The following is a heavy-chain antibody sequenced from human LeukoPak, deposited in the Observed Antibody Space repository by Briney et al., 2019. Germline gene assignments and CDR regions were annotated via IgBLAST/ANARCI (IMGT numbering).Heavy chain of an antibody. D-gene: IGHD4-11*01. CDR1: GYSFTSYW. J-gene: IGHJ2*01. CDR2: IDPSDSYT. V-gene: IGHV5-10-1*01. CDR3: ARLHSNYYWYFDL. Sequence: GESLKISCKGSGYSFTSYWISWVRQMPGKGLEWMGRIDPSDSYTNYSPSFQGHVTISADKSISTAYLQWSSLKASDTGMYYCARLHSNYYWYFDLWGRGTLVTVSS.